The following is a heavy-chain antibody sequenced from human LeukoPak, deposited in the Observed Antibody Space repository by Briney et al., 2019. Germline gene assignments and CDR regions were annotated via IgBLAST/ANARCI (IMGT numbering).Heavy chain of an antibody. CDR2: ISSSSSYI. Sequence: GGSLRLSCAASGFTFSSYSMNWVRQVPGKGLEWVSSISSSSSYIYYADSVKGRFTISRDNAKNSLYLQMNSLRAEDTAVYYCARDQGSSSWPFDYWGQGTLVTVSS. CDR1: GFTFSSYS. J-gene: IGHJ4*02. CDR3: ARDQGSSSWPFDY. D-gene: IGHD6-13*01. V-gene: IGHV3-21*01.